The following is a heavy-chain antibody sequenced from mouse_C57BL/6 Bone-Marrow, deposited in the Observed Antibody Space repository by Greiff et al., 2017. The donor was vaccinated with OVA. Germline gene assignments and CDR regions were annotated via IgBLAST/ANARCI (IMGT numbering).Heavy chain of an antibody. CDR3: ARGDYNKEWYCDV. CDR1: GYSFTSGYF. Sequence: EVKLVESGPGLVKPSQSLSLTCSVTGYSFTSGYFWNWLRQLPGNQLEWMGFISYDGSNYYNPSLKNRISITRDTSMNQFILKLNSVTTEDTATYDCARGDYNKEWYCDVWGTGTTVTVSS. J-gene: IGHJ1*03. D-gene: IGHD2-5*01. CDR2: ISYDGSN. V-gene: IGHV3-6*01.